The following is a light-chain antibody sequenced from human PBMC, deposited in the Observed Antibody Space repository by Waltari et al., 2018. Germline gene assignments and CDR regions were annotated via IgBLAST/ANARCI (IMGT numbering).Light chain of an antibody. CDR2: AAS. V-gene: IGKV3-20*01. Sequence: EIVLTQSPGTLSLAPGERATLSCRASQSVSRTLAWYQQKPGQAPSLLIYAASTRATGIPDRFSGSGSGTDFSLTISSLEPADFAVYYCQHYVRLPATFGQGTKVEIK. CDR1: QSVSRT. CDR3: QHYVRLPAT. J-gene: IGKJ1*01.